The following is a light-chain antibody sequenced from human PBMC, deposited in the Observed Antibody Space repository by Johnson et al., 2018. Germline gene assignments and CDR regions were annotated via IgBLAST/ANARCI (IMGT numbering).Light chain of an antibody. J-gene: IGLJ1*01. Sequence: QSVLTQPPSVSAAPGQKVTISCSGSSSNIGNNYVSWYQQLPGTAPKLLIYENNKRPSGIPDRFSGSKSGTSATLGITGLQTGDEADYYCGTWDSSLSAGNVFETWTKVTV. CDR2: ENN. V-gene: IGLV1-51*02. CDR1: SSNIGNNY. CDR3: GTWDSSLSAGNV.